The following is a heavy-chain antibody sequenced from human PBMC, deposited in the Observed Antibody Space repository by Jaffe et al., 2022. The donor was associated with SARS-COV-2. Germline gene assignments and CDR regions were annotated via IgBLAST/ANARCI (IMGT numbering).Heavy chain of an antibody. V-gene: IGHV4-39*01. D-gene: IGHD3-3*01. CDR3: ASLPGRSGYYMGTYYYYGMDV. CDR2: IYYSGST. CDR1: GGSISSSSYY. J-gene: IGHJ6*02. Sequence: QLQLQESGPGLVKPSETLSLTCTVSGGSISSSSYYWGWIRQPPGKGLEWIGSIYYSGSTYYNPSLKSRVTISVDTSKNQFSLKLSSVTAADTAVYYCASLPGRSGYYMGTYYYYGMDVWGQGTTVTVSS.